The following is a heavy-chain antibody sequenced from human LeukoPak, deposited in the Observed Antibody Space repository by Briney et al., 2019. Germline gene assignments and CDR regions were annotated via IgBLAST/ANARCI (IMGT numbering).Heavy chain of an antibody. J-gene: IGHJ5*02. CDR2: IKQDGSEK. CDR1: GFTFSSYS. CDR3: ANKPAGFDP. V-gene: IGHV3-7*03. D-gene: IGHD1-14*01. Sequence: GGSLRLSCAASGFTFSSYSMNWVRQAPGKGLEWVANIKQDGSEKYYVDSVKGRFTISRDNAKNSLYLQMNSLRAEDTAVYYCANKPAGFDPWGQGTLVTVSS.